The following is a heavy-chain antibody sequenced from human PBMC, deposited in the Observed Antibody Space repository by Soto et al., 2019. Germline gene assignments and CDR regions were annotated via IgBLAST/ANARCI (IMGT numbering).Heavy chain of an antibody. Sequence: EGSLRLSCAASGFTFSSYGMHWVRKAPGKGLEWVAVIWYDGSNKYYADSVKGRFTISRDNSKNTLYLQMNSLRAEDTAVYYCARDNDCSGGSCYSTVYYYYGMDVWGQGTTVTVSS. D-gene: IGHD2-15*01. J-gene: IGHJ6*02. CDR3: ARDNDCSGGSCYSTVYYYYGMDV. CDR1: GFTFSSYG. CDR2: IWYDGSNK. V-gene: IGHV3-33*01.